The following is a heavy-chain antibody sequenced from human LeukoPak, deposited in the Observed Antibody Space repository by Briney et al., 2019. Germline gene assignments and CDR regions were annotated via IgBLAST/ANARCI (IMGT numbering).Heavy chain of an antibody. CDR2: ISYHGSSK. Sequence: GGSLRLSCAVSGFTFSSYAMHWVRQAPGKGLQWVAVISYHGSSKYYADSVKGRFTISRDNSRNTLYLRMNSLRAEDTAVYYCAKEHVNMGSPSWFDPWGQGTLVTVSS. CDR1: GFTFSSYA. V-gene: IGHV3-30*04. D-gene: IGHD3-10*01. J-gene: IGHJ5*02. CDR3: AKEHVNMGSPSWFDP.